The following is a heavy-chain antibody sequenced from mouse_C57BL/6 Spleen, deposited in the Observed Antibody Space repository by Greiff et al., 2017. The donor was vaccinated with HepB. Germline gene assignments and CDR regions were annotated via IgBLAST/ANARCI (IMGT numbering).Heavy chain of an antibody. CDR3: ARVGTVVAEYFDV. CDR1: GFTFSDYY. Sequence: EVKLMESEGGLVQPGSSMKLSCTASGFTFSDYYMAWVRQVPEKGLEWVANINYDGSSTYYLDSLKSRFIISRDNAKNILYLQMSSLKSEDTATYYWARVGTVVAEYFDVWGTGTTVTVSS. J-gene: IGHJ1*03. D-gene: IGHD1-1*01. V-gene: IGHV5-16*01. CDR2: INYDGSST.